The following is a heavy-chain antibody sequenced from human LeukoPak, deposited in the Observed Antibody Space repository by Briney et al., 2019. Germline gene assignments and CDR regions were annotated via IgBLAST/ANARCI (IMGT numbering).Heavy chain of an antibody. V-gene: IGHV3-11*01. Sequence: GGSLRLSCAAFGFTFSDYYMSWIRQAPGKGLEWVSYISSSGNTIYYADSVKGRFTISRDNAKNSLYLQMNSLRAEDTAVYYCARDSTGINYYGMDVWGQGTTVTVSS. D-gene: IGHD4-17*01. CDR2: ISSSGNTI. CDR3: ARDSTGINYYGMDV. CDR1: GFTFSDYY. J-gene: IGHJ6*02.